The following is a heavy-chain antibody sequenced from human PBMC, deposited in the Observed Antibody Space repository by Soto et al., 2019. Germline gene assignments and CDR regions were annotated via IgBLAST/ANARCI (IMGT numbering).Heavy chain of an antibody. CDR3: ARAEGYDFWSGYSDYFDY. Sequence: QVQLQESGPGLVKPSQTLSLTCTVSGGSISSGDYYWSWIRQPPGKGLEGIGYIYYSGSTYYNPSLKRRVTISVDTSKNQFSLKLSSVSAADTAVYYCARAEGYDFWSGYSDYFDYWGQGTLVTVSS. J-gene: IGHJ4*02. V-gene: IGHV4-30-4*01. CDR2: IYYSGST. D-gene: IGHD3-3*01. CDR1: GGSISSGDYY.